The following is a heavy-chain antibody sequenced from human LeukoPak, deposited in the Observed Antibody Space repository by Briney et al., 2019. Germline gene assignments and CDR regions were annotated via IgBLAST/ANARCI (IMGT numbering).Heavy chain of an antibody. J-gene: IGHJ4*02. V-gene: IGHV3-30*04. CDR1: GFTFSSYA. CDR2: ISYDGSNK. Sequence: GGSLRLSCAASGFTFSSYAMHWVRQAPGKGLEWVAAISYDGSNKYYADSVKGRFTISRDNSKNTLYLQMNSLRAEDTAAYYCARGRGMVRVDYWGQGTLVTVSS. CDR3: ARGRGMVRVDY. D-gene: IGHD3-10*01.